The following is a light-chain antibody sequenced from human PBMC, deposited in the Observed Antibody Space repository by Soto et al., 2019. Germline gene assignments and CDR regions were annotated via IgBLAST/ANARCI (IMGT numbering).Light chain of an antibody. V-gene: IGKV3-20*01. CDR2: GAS. CDR1: TSVRNSD. CDR3: QHYGSSPRT. J-gene: IGKJ1*01. Sequence: EIVLTQFPGTLPLSPGERAVLSCRASTSVRNSDLAWYQQKPGQAPRLLIYGASSRATGIPDRFSGSGSGTAFTLTITRLELEDFAVYYCQHYGSSPRTFGQGTKV.